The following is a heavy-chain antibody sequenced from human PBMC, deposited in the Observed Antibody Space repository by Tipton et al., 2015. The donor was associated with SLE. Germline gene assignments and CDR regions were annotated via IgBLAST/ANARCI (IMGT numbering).Heavy chain of an antibody. CDR1: GFTFSSYA. D-gene: IGHD4-23*01. CDR2: ISYDGSNK. V-gene: IGHV3-30-3*01. J-gene: IGHJ4*02. Sequence: RSLRLSCAASGFTFSSYAMHWVRQAPGKGLEWVAVISYDGSNKYYADSVKGRFTISRDNSKNTLYLQMNSLRAEDTAVYYYAKDRYGGNHFDYWGQGTLVTVSS. CDR3: AKDRYGGNHFDY.